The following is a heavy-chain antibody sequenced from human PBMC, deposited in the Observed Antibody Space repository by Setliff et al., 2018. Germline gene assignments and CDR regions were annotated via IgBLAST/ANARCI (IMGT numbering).Heavy chain of an antibody. CDR3: ARENGYCSGGACYFMLDS. V-gene: IGHV4-59*11. CDR1: GGSSSSHY. J-gene: IGHJ4*02. Sequence: SETLSLTCTVSGGSSSSHYWSWIRQPPGQGLEWIGYIHYSGTTNYNPSLKSRVTISVDTSNNQFSLELRSMTAADTAVYYCARENGYCSGGACYFMLDSWGQGTLVTVS. CDR2: IHYSGTT. D-gene: IGHD2-15*01.